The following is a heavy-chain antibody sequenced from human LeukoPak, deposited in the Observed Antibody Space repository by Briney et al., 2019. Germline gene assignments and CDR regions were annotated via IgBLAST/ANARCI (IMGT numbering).Heavy chain of an antibody. CDR1: GFTFSTYA. D-gene: IGHD3-9*01. CDR3: AKEDYDFLTGSDY. Sequence: GGSLRLSCTASGFTFSTYAMSWVRQAPGKGLEWVSGISGSGGRTYYADSVKGRFTISRDNSKNTLYLQLNSLRAEDTALYYCAKEDYDFLTGSDYWGQGTLVTVSS. J-gene: IGHJ4*02. CDR2: ISGSGGRT. V-gene: IGHV3-23*01.